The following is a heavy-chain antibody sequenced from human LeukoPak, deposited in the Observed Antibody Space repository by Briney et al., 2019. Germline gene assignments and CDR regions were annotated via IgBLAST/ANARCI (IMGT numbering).Heavy chain of an antibody. J-gene: IGHJ4*02. CDR1: GFTFSDAW. CDR3: ATGFSATSHDGY. Sequence: AGGSLRLSCAASGFTFSDAWMTWVRQTPGKGLEWVGRIKQIRNGGTTDYAAPAKGRFTMSRDDSISTLYLQMNSLKTEDTAVYYCATGFSATSHDGYWGQGTLVTVSS. V-gene: IGHV3-15*01. D-gene: IGHD1-26*01. CDR2: IKQIRNGGTT.